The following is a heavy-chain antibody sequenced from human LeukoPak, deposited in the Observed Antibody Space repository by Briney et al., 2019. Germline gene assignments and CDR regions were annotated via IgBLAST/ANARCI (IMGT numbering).Heavy chain of an antibody. Sequence: GGSLRLSCAASGFTFSSYAMSWVRQAPGKGLEWVSAIGGSGGSTYYADSVKGRFTISRDNSKNTLYLQMNSLRAEDTAVYYCANHLACGSTSCPPFDYWGQGTLVTVSS. J-gene: IGHJ4*02. CDR3: ANHLACGSTSCPPFDY. CDR2: IGGSGGST. V-gene: IGHV3-23*01. CDR1: GFTFSSYA. D-gene: IGHD2-2*01.